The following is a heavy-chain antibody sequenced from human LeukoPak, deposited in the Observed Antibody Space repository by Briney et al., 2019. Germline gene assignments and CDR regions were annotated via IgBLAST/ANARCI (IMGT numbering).Heavy chain of an antibody. J-gene: IGHJ5*02. D-gene: IGHD2-2*01. CDR1: GFTFSSYA. CDR2: ISYDGSNK. V-gene: IGHV3-30-3*01. CDR3: ARTRDIVVVPAVVNWFDP. Sequence: GGSLRLSCAASGFTFSSYAMHWVRQAPGKGLEWVAVISYDGSNKYYADSVKGRFTISRDNSKNTLYLQMNSLRAEDTAVYYCARTRDIVVVPAVVNWFDPWGQGTLVTVSS.